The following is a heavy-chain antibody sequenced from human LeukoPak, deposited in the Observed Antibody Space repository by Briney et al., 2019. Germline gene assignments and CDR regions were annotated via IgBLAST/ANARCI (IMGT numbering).Heavy chain of an antibody. J-gene: IGHJ5*02. CDR2: IYYRGTT. Sequence: PSETLSLTCTVSGGPISSYYWSWIRQPPGKGLEWIGNIYYRGTTNYNPSLKSRLTISVDTSKNQFSLKLTSVTAADTAIYYCARLTYHDFWGASPAWGQGTLVTVSS. V-gene: IGHV4-59*01. CDR3: ARLTYHDFWGASPA. CDR1: GGPISSYY. D-gene: IGHD3-3*01.